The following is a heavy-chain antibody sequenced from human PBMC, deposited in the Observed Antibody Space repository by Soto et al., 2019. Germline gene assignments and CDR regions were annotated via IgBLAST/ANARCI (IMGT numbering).Heavy chain of an antibody. CDR1: CGSIISGGYY. Sequence: SETLSLTCTFSCGSIISGGYYWSWIRQHPGKGLEWIGYIYYSGSTYYNPSLKSRVTISVDTSKNQFSLKLSSVTAADTAVYYCASTVVDTAMVVLGFDYWGQGTLVTVSS. D-gene: IGHD5-18*01. CDR3: ASTVVDTAMVVLGFDY. V-gene: IGHV4-31*03. CDR2: IYYSGST. J-gene: IGHJ4*02.